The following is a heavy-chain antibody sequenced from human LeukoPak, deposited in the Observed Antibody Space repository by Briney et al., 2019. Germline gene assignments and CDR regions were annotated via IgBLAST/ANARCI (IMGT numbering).Heavy chain of an antibody. CDR3: ARELGSSWYNYYYYYMDV. D-gene: IGHD6-13*01. J-gene: IGHJ6*03. CDR2: INHSGST. V-gene: IGHV4-34*01. Sequence: SETLSLTCAVYGGSFSGYYWSWIRQPPGKGLEWIGEINHSGSTNYNPSLKSRVTISVDTSKNQFPLKLSSVTAADTAVYYCARELGSSWYNYYYYYMDVWGKGTTVTVSS. CDR1: GGSFSGYY.